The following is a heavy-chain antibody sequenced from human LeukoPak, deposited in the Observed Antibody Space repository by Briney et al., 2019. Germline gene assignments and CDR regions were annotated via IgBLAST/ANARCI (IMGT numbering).Heavy chain of an antibody. CDR2: DVYSGTT. CDR1: SGSITTSRYC. CDR3: AMHVYYFDTSDSYHYFDD. D-gene: IGHD3-22*01. V-gene: IGHV4-39*01. Sequence: NPSETLCPSCAVSSGSITTSRYCWGWIRQPPGKGLEWIGSDVYSGTTYYNPSLKGRVTISMNTSRKQFSLRLSSVTAADTAVYYCAMHVYYFDTSDSYHYFDDWGQGTVVRLSS. J-gene: IGHJ4*02.